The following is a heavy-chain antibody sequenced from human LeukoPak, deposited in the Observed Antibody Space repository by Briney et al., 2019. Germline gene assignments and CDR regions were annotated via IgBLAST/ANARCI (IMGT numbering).Heavy chain of an antibody. Sequence: PGRSLRLSCAASGSTFTSYGMHWVRQAPGKGLEWVAVIWYDGSSEYYADSVKGRFTISRDNSINTLYLQMNSLGVGDTAVYYCARYSSTSNYYYGMDVWGQGTTVTVSS. CDR1: GSTFTSYG. CDR3: ARYSSTSNYYYGMDV. D-gene: IGHD6-19*01. V-gene: IGHV3-33*01. CDR2: IWYDGSSE. J-gene: IGHJ6*02.